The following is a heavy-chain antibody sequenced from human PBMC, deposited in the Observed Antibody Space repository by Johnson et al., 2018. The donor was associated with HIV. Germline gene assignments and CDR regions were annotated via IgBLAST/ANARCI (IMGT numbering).Heavy chain of an antibody. V-gene: IGHV3-30*03. Sequence: QVQLVESGGGLVKPGGSLRLSCAASGFTFSDYYMSWIRQAPGKGLEWVAGISYDGSNKYYADSVKGRFTISRDNSKNTLYLQMNSLRAEDTAVYYCARDSDSLYAFDIWGQGTMVTVTS. CDR3: ARDSDSLYAFDI. D-gene: IGHD3-22*01. CDR1: GFTFSDYY. CDR2: ISYDGSNK. J-gene: IGHJ3*02.